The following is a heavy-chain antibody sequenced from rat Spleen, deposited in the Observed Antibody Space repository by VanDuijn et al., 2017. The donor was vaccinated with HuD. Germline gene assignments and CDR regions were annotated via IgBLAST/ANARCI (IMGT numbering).Heavy chain of an antibody. D-gene: IGHD1-12*02. V-gene: IGHV5-17*01. CDR3: ARGWDY. J-gene: IGHJ2*01. Sequence: EVQLVESGGGLVQPGRSLKLSCAASGFTFSDYTMAWVRQAPKKGLEWVATLSYDATAPYYRDSVKGRSTISRDNAKSTLYLQMDSLRSEDTATYYCARGWDYWGQGVMVTVSS. CDR2: LSYDATAP. CDR1: GFTFSDYT.